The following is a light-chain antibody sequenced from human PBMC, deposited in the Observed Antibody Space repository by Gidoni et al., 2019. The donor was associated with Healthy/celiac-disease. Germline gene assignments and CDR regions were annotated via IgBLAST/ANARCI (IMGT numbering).Light chain of an antibody. CDR2: DAS. CDR3: QQYDNPPGDF. V-gene: IGKV1-33*01. CDR1: QDISNY. Sequence: DIQMTQSPSSLSASVGDRVTITCQASQDISNYLNWYQQKPGKAPKLLIYDASNLETGVPSRFSGSGSGTDFTFTISSLQPEDIATYYCQQYDNPPGDFFGGGTKVEIK. J-gene: IGKJ4*01.